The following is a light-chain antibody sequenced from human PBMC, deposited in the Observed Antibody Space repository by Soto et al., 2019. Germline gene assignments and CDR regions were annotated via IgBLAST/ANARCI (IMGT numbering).Light chain of an antibody. CDR3: QQRSNWAQLT. J-gene: IGKJ4*01. CDR2: DAS. Sequence: EIVLTQSPATLSLSPGERATLSCRASQSVSSYLAWYQQKPGQAPRLLIYDASNRATGIPARFSGSGSGTAFTRTISSLEPEDVAVYYCQQRSNWAQLTFGGGTKVEIK. CDR1: QSVSSY. V-gene: IGKV3-11*01.